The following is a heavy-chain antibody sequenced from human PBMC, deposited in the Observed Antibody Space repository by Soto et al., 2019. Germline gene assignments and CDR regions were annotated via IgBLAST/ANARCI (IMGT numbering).Heavy chain of an antibody. CDR1: GGSIYTYY. D-gene: IGHD3-3*01. CDR2: ISDGGST. V-gene: IGHV4-59*12. J-gene: IGHJ6*02. Sequence: NPSETLSLTCNVSGGSIYTYYWNWIRQSPGKGLEWIGYISDGGSTNYNPSLKGRGTISVDTSKNQFSLKLSSVTAADTAVYYCARAGDRETYYDFWSGYYRYYYYGMDVWGQGTTVTVSS. CDR3: ARAGDRETYYDFWSGYYRYYYYGMDV.